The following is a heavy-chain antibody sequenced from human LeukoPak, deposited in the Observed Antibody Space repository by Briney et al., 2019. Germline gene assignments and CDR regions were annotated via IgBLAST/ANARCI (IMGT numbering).Heavy chain of an antibody. CDR1: GGSISSYY. CDR3: ARDLGGYPFFMDV. D-gene: IGHD2-15*01. CDR2: IYYSGST. V-gene: IGHV4-59*12. J-gene: IGHJ6*03. Sequence: SETLSLTCTVSGGSISSYYWSWIRQPPGKGLEWIGYIYYSGSTNYNPSLKSRVTISVDTSKNQFSLNLSSVTAADTAVYYCARDLGGYPFFMDVWGRGTTVIVSS.